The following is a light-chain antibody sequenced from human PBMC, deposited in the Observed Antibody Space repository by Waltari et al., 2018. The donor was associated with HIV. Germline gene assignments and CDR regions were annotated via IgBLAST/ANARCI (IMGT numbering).Light chain of an antibody. CDR2: EVT. CDR1: SSDVGNYNL. V-gene: IGLV2-23*02. J-gene: IGLJ3*02. Sequence: QSVLTQPASVSGSPGQSITISCTGTSSDVGNYNLVSWYQQHPGKAPKLIIYEVTERPSGVSNRFSGFKSAHTSSLTISWVQAEDEADYYCFSYVGSSLWVFGGGTKLTVL. CDR3: FSYVGSSLWV.